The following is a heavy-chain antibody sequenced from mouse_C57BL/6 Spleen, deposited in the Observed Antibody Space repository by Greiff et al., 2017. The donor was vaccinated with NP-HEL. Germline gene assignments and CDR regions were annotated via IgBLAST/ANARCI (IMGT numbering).Heavy chain of an antibody. CDR3: ARDYYGSSDY. CDR2: IDPSDSYT. V-gene: IGHV1-59*01. J-gene: IGHJ2*01. CDR1: GYTFTSYW. Sequence: QVQLQQSGAELVRPGTSVKLSCKASGYTFTSYWMHWVKQRPGQGLEWIGVIDPSDSYTNYNQKFKGKATLTVDTSSSTAYMQLSSLTSEDSAVYYCARDYYGSSDYWGQGTTLTVSS. D-gene: IGHD1-1*01.